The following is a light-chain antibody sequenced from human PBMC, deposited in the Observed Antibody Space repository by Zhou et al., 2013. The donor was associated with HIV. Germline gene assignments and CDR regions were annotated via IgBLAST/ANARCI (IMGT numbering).Light chain of an antibody. CDR3: QQAYSFPLT. J-gene: IGKJ4*01. Sequence: DIPMTQSPSFVSAFVGDRVTITCRASQDINNFLAWYQQKPGRAPTLLIYSASNLQSGVPSRFSASGSGTDFTLTITSLQPDDFATYYCQQAYSFPLTF. V-gene: IGKV1-12*01. CDR2: SAS. CDR1: QDINNF.